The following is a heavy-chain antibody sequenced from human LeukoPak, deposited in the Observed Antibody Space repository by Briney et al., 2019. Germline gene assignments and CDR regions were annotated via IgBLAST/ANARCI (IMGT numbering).Heavy chain of an antibody. V-gene: IGHV3-74*03. CDR1: GFTFSSYW. Sequence: PGGSLRLSCAASGFTFSSYWMHWVRQAPGKGLVWVSGTNTDGSRTMYADSVKGRFTIARDNAKNTLYLQMNSLRAEDTAVYYCAREVYSSGWSSFDCWGQGTLVTVSS. CDR2: TNTDGSRT. CDR3: AREVYSSGWSSFDC. J-gene: IGHJ4*02. D-gene: IGHD6-19*01.